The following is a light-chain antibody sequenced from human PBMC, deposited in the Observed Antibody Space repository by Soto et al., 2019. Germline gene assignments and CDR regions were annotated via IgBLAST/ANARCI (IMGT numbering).Light chain of an antibody. CDR3: QQANTFPPT. CDR1: QDISSW. CDR2: AAS. J-gene: IGKJ4*01. Sequence: DIQMTQSPSSVSASVGDRVAIACRASQDISSWLAWYQQRPGKAPKLLIYAASHLQSGVPPRFSGSGSGTDFTLTISSLQPEDFATYYCQQANTFPPTFGGGTKVEIK. V-gene: IGKV1-12*01.